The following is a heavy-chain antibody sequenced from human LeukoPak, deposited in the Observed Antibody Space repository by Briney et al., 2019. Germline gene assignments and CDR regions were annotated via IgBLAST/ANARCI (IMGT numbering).Heavy chain of an antibody. Sequence: PGGSLRLSCAASGFTFSSYWMSWVREAPGKGLEWVASIKQDGSRSDYVDSVKGRFTISRDNGNNSVYLQMNSPRAEDTAVYFCARDKPNGNSYFPFWGQGTLVTVSS. CDR1: GFTFSSYW. CDR2: IKQDGSRS. V-gene: IGHV3-7*01. CDR3: ARDKPNGNSYFPF. J-gene: IGHJ4*02. D-gene: IGHD4-23*01.